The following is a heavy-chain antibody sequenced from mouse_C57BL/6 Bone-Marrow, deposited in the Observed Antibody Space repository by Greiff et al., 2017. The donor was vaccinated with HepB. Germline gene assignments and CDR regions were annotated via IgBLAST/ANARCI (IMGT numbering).Heavy chain of an antibody. J-gene: IGHJ4*01. CDR1: GYTFTSYW. CDR3: AREELGRGYYYAMDY. V-gene: IGHV1-69*01. Sequence: QVQLKQPGAELVMPGASVKLSCKASGYTFTSYWMHWVKQRPGQGLEWIGEIDPSDSYTNYNQKFKGKSTLTVDKSSSTAYMQLSSLTSEDSAVYYCAREELGRGYYYAMDYWGQGTSVTVSS. D-gene: IGHD4-1*01. CDR2: IDPSDSYT.